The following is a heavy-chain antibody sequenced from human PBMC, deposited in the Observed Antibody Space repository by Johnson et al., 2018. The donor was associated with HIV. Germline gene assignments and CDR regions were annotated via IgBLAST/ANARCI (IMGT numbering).Heavy chain of an antibody. J-gene: IGHJ3*02. D-gene: IGHD6-19*01. CDR3: ASREPVAVTGVAFDI. CDR1: GFIFSSYW. CDR2: INSDGSST. Sequence: VQLVESGGGLVQPGGSLRLSCAASGFIFSSYWMHWVRQAPGKGLVWVSRINSDGSSTSYADSVKGRFTISRDNANSTLYLQMNSLRAEETAVYYCASREPVAVTGVAFDIWGQGTMVTVSS. V-gene: IGHV3-74*01.